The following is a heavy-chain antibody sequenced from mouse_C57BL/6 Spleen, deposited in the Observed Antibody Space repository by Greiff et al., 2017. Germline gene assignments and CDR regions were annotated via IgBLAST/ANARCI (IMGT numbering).Heavy chain of an antibody. CDR3: TTSRTWFAY. CDR2: FDPENGDT. CDR1: GFNIKDDS. V-gene: IGHV14-4*01. Sequence: EVQLQQSGAELVRPGASVTLSCTASGFNIKDDSMHWVKQRPEQGLEWIGWFDPENGDTEYASKFQGKATITAETSSNTAYLQLSSLTSEDTAVYYCTTSRTWFAYWGQGTLVTVSA. J-gene: IGHJ3*01.